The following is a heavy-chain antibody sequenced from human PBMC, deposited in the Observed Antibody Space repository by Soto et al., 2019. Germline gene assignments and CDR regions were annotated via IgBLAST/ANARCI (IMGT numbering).Heavy chain of an antibody. D-gene: IGHD1-20*01. CDR1: GFTFGDYA. J-gene: IGHJ5*02. V-gene: IGHV3-49*04. CDR2: IRSKAYGGTT. CDR3: TSYRYNWNPNWFDP. Sequence: GGYLRLSCTASGFTFGDYAMSWVRQAPGKGLEWVGFIRSKAYGGTTEYAASVKGRFTISRDDSKSIAYLQMNSLKTEDTAVYYCTSYRYNWNPNWFDPWGHGTLFTVSS.